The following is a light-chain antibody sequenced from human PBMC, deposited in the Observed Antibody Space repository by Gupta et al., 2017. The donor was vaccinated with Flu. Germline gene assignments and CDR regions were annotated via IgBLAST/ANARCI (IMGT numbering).Light chain of an antibody. CDR3: DSRDISGDRVI. V-gene: IGLV3-19*01. J-gene: IGLJ2*01. CDR1: RLEHYY. Sequence: DRLEHYYATWYQQKPRPAPMLVPYGENLRPPGIPERFSGSSSGNTASLTLTGAQAEDEADYYCDSRDISGDRVIFGGGTSLTVL. CDR2: GEN.